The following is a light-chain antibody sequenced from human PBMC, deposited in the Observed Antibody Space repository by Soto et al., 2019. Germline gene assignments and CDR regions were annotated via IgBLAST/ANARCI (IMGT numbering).Light chain of an antibody. Sequence: EIVLTQSPGTLSLSPGERATLSCRASQTVTSSYLAWYQQKPGQAPRLLVFGGSSRATGIPDRFRGVGSGTYYTLTISRLEPEDSAVYYCQQDGSSPLTVGGGTKAEI. CDR2: GGS. CDR1: QTVTSSY. J-gene: IGKJ4*01. V-gene: IGKV3-20*01. CDR3: QQDGSSPLT.